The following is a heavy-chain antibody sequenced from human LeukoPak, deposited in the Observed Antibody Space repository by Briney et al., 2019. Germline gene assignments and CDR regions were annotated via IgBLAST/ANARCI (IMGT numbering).Heavy chain of an antibody. CDR2: IYYSGST. CDR1: GGSISSSSYY. V-gene: IGHV4-39*07. D-gene: IGHD3-10*01. J-gene: IGHJ4*02. CDR3: ARDHWFGELLFDY. Sequence: SEPLSLTCTVSGGSISSSSYYWGWIRQPPGKGLEWIGSIYYSGSTYYNPSLKSRVTISVDTSKNQFSLKLSSVTDADTAVYYCARDHWFGELLFDYWGQGTLVTVSS.